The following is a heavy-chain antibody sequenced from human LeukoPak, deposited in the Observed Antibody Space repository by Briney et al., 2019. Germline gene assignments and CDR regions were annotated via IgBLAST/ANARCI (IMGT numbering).Heavy chain of an antibody. CDR2: INSDGSST. V-gene: IGHV3-74*01. Sequence: GGSLRLSCAASGFTFSSYWMHWVRQAPGKGLVWVSRINSDGSSTSYADSVKGRFTISRDNAKNTLYLQMNSLRAEDTAVYYCARVLYGGYQGPPVKMNYYFDYWGQGTLVTVSS. CDR3: ARVLYGGYQGPPVKMNYYFDY. CDR1: GFTFSSYW. J-gene: IGHJ4*02. D-gene: IGHD5-12*01.